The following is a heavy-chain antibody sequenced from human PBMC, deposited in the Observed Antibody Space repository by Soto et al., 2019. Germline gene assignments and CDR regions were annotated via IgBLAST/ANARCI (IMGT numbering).Heavy chain of an antibody. Sequence: SVKVSCKASGGTFSSYAISWVRQAPGQGLEWMGGIIPIFGTANYAQKFQGRVTISADESTSTAYMELSSLRSEDTAVYYCASRGSTVAGTSIDYWGQGTLVTVSS. D-gene: IGHD6-19*01. V-gene: IGHV1-69*13. CDR1: GGTFSSYA. CDR3: ASRGSTVAGTSIDY. J-gene: IGHJ4*02. CDR2: IIPIFGTA.